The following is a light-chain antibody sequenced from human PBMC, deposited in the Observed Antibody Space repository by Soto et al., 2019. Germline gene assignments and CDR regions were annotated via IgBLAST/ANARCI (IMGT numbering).Light chain of an antibody. V-gene: IGKV1-39*01. CDR2: LAS. CDR3: QQSYSTPIT. Sequence: DIQMTQSPSSLSASVGARVTITCRASQSISSNLNWYQQKPGKAPKLLIYLASSLESGVPSRFSGSASGTDFTLTVSSLQPEDRETYDRQQSYSTPITFGQGTRLEIK. CDR1: QSISSN. J-gene: IGKJ5*01.